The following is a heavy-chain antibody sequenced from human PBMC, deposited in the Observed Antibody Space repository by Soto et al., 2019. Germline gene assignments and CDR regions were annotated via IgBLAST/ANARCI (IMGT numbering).Heavy chain of an antibody. V-gene: IGHV1-3*01. J-gene: IGHJ4*02. Sequence: QVQLVQSGAEVKKPGASVKVSCKASGYTFTSYAMHWVRQAPGQRLEWMGWINAGNGNTKYSQKFQGRVTITRDTSASTAYMELSSLRAEDTAVYDCARAVWDLCSGYYTGAKDYWGQGTLVTVSS. CDR2: INAGNGNT. CDR3: ARAVWDLCSGYYTGAKDY. CDR1: GYTFTSYA. D-gene: IGHD3-3*01.